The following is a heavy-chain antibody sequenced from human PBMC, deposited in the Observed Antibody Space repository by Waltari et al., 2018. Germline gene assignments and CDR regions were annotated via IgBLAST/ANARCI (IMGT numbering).Heavy chain of an antibody. CDR1: GYNFRPYG. J-gene: IGHJ3*02. V-gene: IGHV1-18*01. Sequence: QGQLLQSGAEVKKPGASVTVSCKASGYNFRPYGISWVRQAPGQGLEWMGWLNPYNGNTNYAQMVQDRVTLTTDTSTSTAYMELRSLTSADTAVYYCARVRASGGNSAFDIWGQGTMVTVSS. D-gene: IGHD1-1*01. CDR2: LNPYNGNT. CDR3: ARVRASGGNSAFDI.